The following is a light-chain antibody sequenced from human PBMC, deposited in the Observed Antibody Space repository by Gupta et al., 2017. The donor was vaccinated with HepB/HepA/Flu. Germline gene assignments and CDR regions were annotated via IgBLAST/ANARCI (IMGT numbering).Light chain of an antibody. V-gene: IGLV1-40*01. CDR2: GNS. CDR1: SSNIGAGYD. CDR3: QSYDSSLSGWV. J-gene: IGLJ3*02. Sequence: SVTISCTGSSSNIGAGYDVHWYQQFPGTAPKLLIYGNSNRPSGVPDRFSGSKSGTSASLAITGLQAEDETDYYCQSYDSSLSGWVFGGGTKLTVL.